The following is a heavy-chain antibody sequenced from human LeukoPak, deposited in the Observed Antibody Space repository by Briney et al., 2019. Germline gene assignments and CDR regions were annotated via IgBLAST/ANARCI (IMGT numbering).Heavy chain of an antibody. CDR2: ISYDGKVT. J-gene: IGHJ4*02. Sequence: GEPLRLSCAASGFTFSNFGMHWVRQAPGKGLEWMAVISYDGKVTYYADSVKGRFTISRDNSKNTLYLQMASLRGEDTALYYCAKERDYRVSTSCDYWGQGTQVTVSS. D-gene: IGHD3-10*01. CDR3: AKERDYRVSTSCDY. CDR1: GFTFSNFG. V-gene: IGHV3-30*18.